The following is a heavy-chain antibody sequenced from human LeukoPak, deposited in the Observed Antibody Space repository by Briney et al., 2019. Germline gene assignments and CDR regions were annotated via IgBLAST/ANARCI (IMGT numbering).Heavy chain of an antibody. CDR2: ITWDSGTI. D-gene: IGHD2-2*01. V-gene: IGHV3-9*01. Sequence: GRSLRLSCAASGFIFNDYAMHWVRQTPGKGLEWVSGITWDSGTIGYADTVKGRFTISRDNAKKSLYLQMNSLRAEDTALYYCAKQGPYCSSTSCSHAFNVWGQGTMVTVS. CDR1: GFIFNDYA. J-gene: IGHJ3*01. CDR3: AKQGPYCSSTSCSHAFNV.